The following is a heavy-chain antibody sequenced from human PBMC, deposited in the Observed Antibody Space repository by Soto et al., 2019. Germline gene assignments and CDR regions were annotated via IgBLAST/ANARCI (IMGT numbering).Heavy chain of an antibody. J-gene: IGHJ6*02. CDR3: ARHGYYDSSGYYPYYYYGMDV. CDR2: IYYSGST. D-gene: IGHD3-22*01. CDR1: GGSISSYY. V-gene: IGHV4-59*08. Sequence: QVQLQESGPGLVKPSETLSLTCTVSGGSISSYYWSWIRQPPGKGLEWIGYIYYSGSTNYNPSLKSRITTSVDTSKNQFSLKLSSVTAADTAVYYCARHGYYDSSGYYPYYYYGMDVWGQGTTVTVSS.